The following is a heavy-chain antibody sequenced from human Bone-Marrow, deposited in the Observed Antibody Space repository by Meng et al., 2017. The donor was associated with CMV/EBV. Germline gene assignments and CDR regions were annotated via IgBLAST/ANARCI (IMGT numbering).Heavy chain of an antibody. V-gene: IGHV3-9*01. CDR1: GFTFDDHA. CDR2: ISWSGGSI. CDR3: ATYCTDTVCRAFDI. Sequence: GGSLRLSCAASGFTFDDHAMHWVRQAPGKGLEWVSGISWSGGSIAYADSVKGRFTISRDNAKKSLFLQMNSLGADDTAVYYCATYCTDTVCRAFDIWGHGTLVTVSS. J-gene: IGHJ3*02. D-gene: IGHD2-8*01.